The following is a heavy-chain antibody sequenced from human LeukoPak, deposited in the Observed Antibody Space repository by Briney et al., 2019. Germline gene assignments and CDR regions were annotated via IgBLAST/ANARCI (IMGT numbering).Heavy chain of an antibody. V-gene: IGHV3-21*01. J-gene: IGHJ5*02. CDR2: ISSSSSYI. CDR3: ARSIAAPSWFDP. Sequence: GGSLRLSCAASGFTFSSYSMNWVRQAPGKGLEWVSSISSSSSYIYYADSVKGQFTISRDNAKNSLYLQMNSLRAEDTAVYYCARSIAAPSWFDPWGQGTLVTVSS. D-gene: IGHD6-6*01. CDR1: GFTFSSYS.